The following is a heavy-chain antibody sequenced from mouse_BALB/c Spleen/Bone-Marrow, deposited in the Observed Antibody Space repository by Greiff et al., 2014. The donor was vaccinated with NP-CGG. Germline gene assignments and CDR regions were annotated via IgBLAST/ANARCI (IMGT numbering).Heavy chain of an antibody. CDR2: ISYSGNT. D-gene: IGHD2-4*01. CDR3: ARYDYDEVDY. Sequence: DVQLVESGPGLVKPSQSLSLTCTVTGYSITSDYAWNWIRQFPGNKLEWMGYISYSGNTSYNPSLKSRISITRDTSKNQFFLQLNSVTTEDTATYYCARYDYDEVDYWGQGTTLTVPS. CDR1: GYSITSDYA. V-gene: IGHV3-2*02. J-gene: IGHJ2*01.